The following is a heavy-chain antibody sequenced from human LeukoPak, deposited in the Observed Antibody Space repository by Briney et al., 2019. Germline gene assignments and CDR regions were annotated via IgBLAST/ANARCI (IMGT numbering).Heavy chain of an antibody. D-gene: IGHD3-22*01. CDR2: INPSGGST. J-gene: IGHJ4*02. CDR1: GYTFTSYY. V-gene: IGHV1-46*03. CDR3: ARAYYYASSGYYFRYYFDY. Sequence: ASVKVSCKASGYTFTSYYMHWVRQAPGQGLEWKGIINPSGGSTSYAQKFQGRVTMTRDTSTSTVYMELSSLRSEDTAVYYCARAYYYASSGYYFRYYFDYWGQGTQVTVSS.